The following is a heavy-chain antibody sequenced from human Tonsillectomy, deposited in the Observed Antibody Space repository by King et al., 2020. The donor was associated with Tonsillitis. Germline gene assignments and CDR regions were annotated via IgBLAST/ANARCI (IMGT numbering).Heavy chain of an antibody. CDR3: TSDVIPLDYDFWSGYYLYYYYGMDV. J-gene: IGHJ6*02. D-gene: IGHD3-3*01. CDR2: IRSKAYGGTT. CDR1: GFTFGDYA. V-gene: IGHV3-49*03. Sequence: VQLVESGGGLVQPGRSLRLSCTASGFTFGDYAMSWFRQAPGKGLEWVGFIRSKAYGGTTEYAASVKGRFTISRDDSKSIAYLQMNSLKTEDTAVYYCTSDVIPLDYDFWSGYYLYYYYGMDVWGQGTTVTVSS.